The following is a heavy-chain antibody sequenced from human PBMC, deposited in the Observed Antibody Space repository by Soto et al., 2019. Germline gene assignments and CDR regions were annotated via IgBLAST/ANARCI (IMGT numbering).Heavy chain of an antibody. Sequence: PGGSLRLSCAASGFTFSSYAMSWVRQAPGKGLEWVSAISGSGGSTYYADSVKGRFTISRDNSKNTLYLQMNSLRAEDTAVYYCACGETGAYYDFWSGSPPLDYWGQGTLVTVSS. J-gene: IGHJ4*02. CDR3: ACGETGAYYDFWSGSPPLDY. D-gene: IGHD3-3*01. CDR1: GFTFSSYA. V-gene: IGHV3-23*01. CDR2: ISGSGGST.